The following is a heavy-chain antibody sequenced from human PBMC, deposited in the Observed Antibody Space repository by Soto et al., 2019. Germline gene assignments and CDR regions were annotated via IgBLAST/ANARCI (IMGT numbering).Heavy chain of an antibody. CDR2: ITWDAGSA. J-gene: IGHJ4*02. V-gene: IGHV3-43*01. CDR3: AKEKDRIFDY. CDR1: GFTFADHT. Sequence: SGGSLRLSCAGSGFTFADHTMHWVRQAPGKGLEWVSLITWDAGSAFYADSVRGRFTISRDNSKNSLYLQMNSLRTEDSALYYCAKEKDRIFDYWGQGTLVTVSS.